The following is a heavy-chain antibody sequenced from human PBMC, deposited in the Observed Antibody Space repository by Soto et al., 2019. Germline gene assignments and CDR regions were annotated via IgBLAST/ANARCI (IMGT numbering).Heavy chain of an antibody. J-gene: IGHJ5*02. CDR2: IYATGDT. CDR1: GASLSRYY. V-gene: IGHV4-4*07. D-gene: IGHD1-1*01. Sequence: SETLSLTCNVSGASLSRYYWSWIRQPPGKGLEWIGRIYATGDTDYNPSLKSRISMSVDMSKKQFSLTLRSVTAADTAIYYCVRDGTTNLRDRFDPWGQGTLVTLSS. CDR3: VRDGTTNLRDRFDP.